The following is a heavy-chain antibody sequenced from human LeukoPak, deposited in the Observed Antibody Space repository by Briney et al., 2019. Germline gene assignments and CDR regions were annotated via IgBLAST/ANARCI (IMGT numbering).Heavy chain of an antibody. Sequence: SETPSLTCTVSGGSISSGDYYWSWIRQPQGKGLEWFGYIYYSGSTYYNPSLKSRVTISVDTSKNQFSLKLSSVTAADTAVYYCARGYCGGDCYLDYWGQGTLVTVSS. D-gene: IGHD2-21*02. CDR1: GGSISSGDYY. CDR2: IYYSGST. V-gene: IGHV4-30-4*01. J-gene: IGHJ4*02. CDR3: ARGYCGGDCYLDY.